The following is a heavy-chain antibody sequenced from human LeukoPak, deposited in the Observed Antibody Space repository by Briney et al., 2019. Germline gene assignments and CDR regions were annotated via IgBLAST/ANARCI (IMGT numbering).Heavy chain of an antibody. Sequence: GGSLRLSCAASGFTFSSYAMHWVRQAPGKGLKWVAVISYDGSNKYYADSVKGRFTISRDNSKNTLYLQMNSLRAEDTAVYYCARDRLMTTVTQFDYWGQGTLVTVSS. CDR2: ISYDGSNK. D-gene: IGHD4-17*01. CDR3: ARDRLMTTVTQFDY. J-gene: IGHJ4*02. V-gene: IGHV3-30-3*01. CDR1: GFTFSSYA.